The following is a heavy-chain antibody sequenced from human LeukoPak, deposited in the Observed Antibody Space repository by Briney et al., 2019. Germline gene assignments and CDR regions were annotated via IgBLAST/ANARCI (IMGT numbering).Heavy chain of an antibody. V-gene: IGHV4-39*01. CDR3: ARQRYYDILTGYYDVWYFDY. Sequence: SETLSLTRTVSGGSISSSNYYWGWIRQPPGKGLQWIGSISYSGSTYYNPSLKSRVTISVDTSNSQFSLKLSSVTAADTAVYYCARQRYYDILTGYYDVWYFDYWGQGTLVTVSS. CDR2: ISYSGST. CDR1: GGSISSSNYY. D-gene: IGHD3-9*01. J-gene: IGHJ4*02.